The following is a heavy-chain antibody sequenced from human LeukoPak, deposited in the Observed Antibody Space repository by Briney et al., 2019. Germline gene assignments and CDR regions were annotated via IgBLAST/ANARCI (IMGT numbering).Heavy chain of an antibody. CDR2: IGTAGDT. J-gene: IGHJ4*02. V-gene: IGHV3-13*01. D-gene: IGHD6-13*01. Sequence: PGGSLRLSCAASGFTFSSYDMHWVRHAAGEGLEWVSAIGTAGDTYYPGSVKGRFTISRENAKNSLYLQMNSLRAGDTAVYYCARGGRGSSWFDNWGQGTLVTVSS. CDR3: ARGGRGSSWFDN. CDR1: GFTFSSYD.